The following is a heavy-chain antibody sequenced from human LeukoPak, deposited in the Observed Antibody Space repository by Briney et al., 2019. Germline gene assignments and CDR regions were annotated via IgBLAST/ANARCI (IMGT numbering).Heavy chain of an antibody. Sequence: SETLSLTCTVSGGYINSGGYYWTWIRQPPGKGLEWIGNIYPSGTTYYNPSLKSRVTISVDRSKNQFSLKLTSMTAADTAVYYCARGGRRLTWGQGTLVAVSS. D-gene: IGHD4/OR15-4a*01. CDR3: ARGGRRLT. CDR1: GGYINSGGYY. V-gene: IGHV4-30-2*01. J-gene: IGHJ4*02. CDR2: IYPSGTT.